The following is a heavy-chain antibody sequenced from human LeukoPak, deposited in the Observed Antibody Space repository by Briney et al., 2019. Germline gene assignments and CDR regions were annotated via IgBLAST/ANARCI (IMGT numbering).Heavy chain of an antibody. CDR3: VRAAIDAFDY. J-gene: IGHJ4*02. CDR2: IIPILGIA. V-gene: IGHV1-69*04. CDR1: GGTFSSYA. Sequence: GSSVKVSCKASGGTFSSYAISWVRQAPGQGLEWMGRIIPILGIADYAQKFQGRVTITADKSTSTAYMELSSLRSEDTAVYYCVRAAIDAFDYWGQGTLVTVPS.